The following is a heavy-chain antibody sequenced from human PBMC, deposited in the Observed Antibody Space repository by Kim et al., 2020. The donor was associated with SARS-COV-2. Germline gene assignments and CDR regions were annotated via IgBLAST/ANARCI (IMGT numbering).Heavy chain of an antibody. CDR1: GGIFNSYG. D-gene: IGHD3-10*01. CDR2: IVPFFGTT. J-gene: IGHJ6*02. V-gene: IGHV1-69*13. CDR3: AKGDYGSGSHNYYYYNMAV. Sequence: SVKVSCKASGGIFNSYGFTWVRQAPGQGLEWMGGIVPFFGTTNYAQKFQGRLTITADESTRTAYMELSSLRSDDTAVYYCAKGDYGSGSHNYYYYNMAVGSQGTTVTVS.